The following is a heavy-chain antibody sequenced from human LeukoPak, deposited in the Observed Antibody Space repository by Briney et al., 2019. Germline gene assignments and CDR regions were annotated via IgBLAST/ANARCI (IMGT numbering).Heavy chain of an antibody. D-gene: IGHD4-11*01. CDR3: ARLYSNNLDY. CDR1: GYTFTRYW. J-gene: IGHJ4*02. Sequence: GESLKISCKGSGYTFTRYWIGWVRQMPGKGLEWMGIIYPGDPDTRYSPSFQGQVTISADMSISTAYLQWSSLKASDTAIYYCARLYSNNLDYWGQGTLVTVSS. V-gene: IGHV5-51*01. CDR2: IYPGDPDT.